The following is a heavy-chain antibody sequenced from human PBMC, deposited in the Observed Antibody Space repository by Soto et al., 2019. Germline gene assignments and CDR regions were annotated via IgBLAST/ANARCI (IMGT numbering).Heavy chain of an antibody. D-gene: IGHD2-2*01. CDR2: IYPGDSDT. CDR3: AQGDIVVVPAAGYGMDV. CDR1: GYSFTSYW. V-gene: IGHV5-51*01. J-gene: IGHJ6*02. Sequence: GESLKISCKGSGYSFTSYWIGWVRQMPGKGLEWMGIIYPGDSDTRYSPSFQGQVTISADKSISTAYMELSSLRSEDTAVYYCAQGDIVVVPAAGYGMDVWGQGTTVTVSS.